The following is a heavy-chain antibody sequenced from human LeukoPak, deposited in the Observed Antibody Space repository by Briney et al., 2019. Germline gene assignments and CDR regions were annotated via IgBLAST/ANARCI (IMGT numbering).Heavy chain of an antibody. Sequence: GGSLRLSCAASGFTFSTYWMSWVRQAPGKGLEWVANIKQDGSEKFYVDSVKGRFTISRDNAKNSMYLQMNSLRVEDTAVYYCARDDRIMVRGVPDYWGQGTQVTVSS. V-gene: IGHV3-7*03. CDR1: GFTFSTYW. J-gene: IGHJ4*02. D-gene: IGHD3-10*01. CDR2: IKQDGSEK. CDR3: ARDDRIMVRGVPDY.